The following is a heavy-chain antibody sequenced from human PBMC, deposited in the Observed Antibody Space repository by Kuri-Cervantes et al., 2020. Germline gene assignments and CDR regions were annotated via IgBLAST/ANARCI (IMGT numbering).Heavy chain of an antibody. J-gene: IGHJ4*02. CDR2: ISSSSSYI. Sequence: GESLKISCAASGFTFSSHSMNWVRQAPGKGLEWVSSISSSSSYIYYADSVKGRFTISRDNSKNTLYLQMNSLRAEDAAVYYCAKALTGYPYYFDYWGQGTLVTVSS. CDR1: GFTFSSHS. CDR3: AKALTGYPYYFDY. V-gene: IGHV3-21*01. D-gene: IGHD3-9*01.